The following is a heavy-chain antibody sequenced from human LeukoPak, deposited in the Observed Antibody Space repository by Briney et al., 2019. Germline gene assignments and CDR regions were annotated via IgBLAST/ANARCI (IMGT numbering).Heavy chain of an antibody. D-gene: IGHD3-22*01. CDR1: GFTFSSYG. V-gene: IGHV3-33*01. CDR2: IWYDGSNK. Sequence: GGSLRLSCAASGFTFSSYGMHWVRQAPGKGLEWVAVIWYDGSNKYYADSVKGRFTISRDNSKNTLYQQMNSLRAEDTAVYYCARPSEYYYDSSGYHDWGQGTLVTVSS. J-gene: IGHJ4*02. CDR3: ARPSEYYYDSSGYHD.